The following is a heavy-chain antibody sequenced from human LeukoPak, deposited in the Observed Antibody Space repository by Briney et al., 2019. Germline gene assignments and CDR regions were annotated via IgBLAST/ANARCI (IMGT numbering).Heavy chain of an antibody. Sequence: GGPLRLSCAASGFPFRSTGWPWVGHPPGKGLGWVSCIHSDGRRRKNAAPVRGRFTISRDNAKKTLYLQMNSLRDEDTAVYFCARDYAAPGIIFDYWGQGTLVTVSS. CDR1: GFPFRSTG. CDR2: IHSDGRRR. CDR3: ARDYAAPGIIFDY. J-gene: IGHJ4*02. V-gene: IGHV3-74*03. D-gene: IGHD6-13*01.